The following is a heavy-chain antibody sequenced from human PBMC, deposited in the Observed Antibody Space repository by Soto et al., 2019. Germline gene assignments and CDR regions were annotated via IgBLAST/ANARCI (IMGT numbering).Heavy chain of an antibody. CDR1: GGSISSYY. V-gene: IGHV4-59*01. J-gene: IGHJ4*02. CDR2: IYYSGST. CDR3: ARGRITMVQSHTFDY. D-gene: IGHD3-10*01. Sequence: PLSLTCTVSGGSISSYYWSWIRQPPGKGLEWIGYIYYSGSTNYNPSLKSRVTISVDTSKNQFSLKLSSVTAADTAVYYCARGRITMVQSHTFDYWGQGTLVTVSS.